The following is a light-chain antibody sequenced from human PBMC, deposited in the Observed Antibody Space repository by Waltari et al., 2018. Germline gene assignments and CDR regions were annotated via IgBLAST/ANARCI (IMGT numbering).Light chain of an antibody. V-gene: IGLV7-46*01. J-gene: IGLJ2*01. CDR2: NIN. CDR3: LLSYTVGRPI. CDR1: SGAVTSDHY. Sequence: QAVVTQEPSLTVSPGGTVTLTCGSTSGAVTSDHYPYGFQHKPGQAPRTLISNINNKDSWTPARFSGSLLGDKAALTLSGAQPEDEADYYCLLSYTVGRPIFGGGTKVTVL.